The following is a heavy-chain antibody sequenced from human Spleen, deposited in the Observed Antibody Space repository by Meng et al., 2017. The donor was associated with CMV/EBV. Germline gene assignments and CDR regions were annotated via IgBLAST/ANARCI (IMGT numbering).Heavy chain of an antibody. CDR1: GGTFSSYA. Sequence: QAQLVQSGAEVKKPGSSVKVSCKAAGGTFSSYATSWVRQAPGQGLEWMGGIIPIFGTANYAQKFQGRVTITADESTSTAYMELSSLRSEDTAVYYCAREVVPAAKLDYWGQGTLVTVSS. D-gene: IGHD2-2*01. V-gene: IGHV1-69*12. J-gene: IGHJ4*02. CDR2: IIPIFGTA. CDR3: AREVVPAAKLDY.